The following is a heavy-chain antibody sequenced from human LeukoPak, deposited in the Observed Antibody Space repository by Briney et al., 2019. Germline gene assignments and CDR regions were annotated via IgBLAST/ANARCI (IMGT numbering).Heavy chain of an antibody. Sequence: SETLSLTCAVYGGSFSGYYWSWIRQPPGEGLEWIGEINHSGSTNYNPSLKSRVTISVDTSKNQFSLKLSSVTAADTAVYYCARGLRGGYGMDVWGQGTTVTVSS. J-gene: IGHJ6*02. D-gene: IGHD1-26*01. V-gene: IGHV4-34*01. CDR1: GGSFSGYY. CDR2: INHSGST. CDR3: ARGLRGGYGMDV.